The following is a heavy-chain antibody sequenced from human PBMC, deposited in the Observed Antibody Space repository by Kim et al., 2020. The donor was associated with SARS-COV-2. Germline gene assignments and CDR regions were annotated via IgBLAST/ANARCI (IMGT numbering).Heavy chain of an antibody. D-gene: IGHD6-6*01. J-gene: IGHJ6*02. CDR1: GGSISSYY. CDR3: ASSGIAARPYYYYGMYV. Sequence: SETLSLTCTVSGGSISSYYWSWIRQPPGKGLEWIGYIYYSGSTNYNPSLKSRVTISVDTSKNQFSLKLSSVTAADTAVYYCASSGIAARPYYYYGMYVWGQGTTVTVSS. V-gene: IGHV4-59*01. CDR2: IYYSGST.